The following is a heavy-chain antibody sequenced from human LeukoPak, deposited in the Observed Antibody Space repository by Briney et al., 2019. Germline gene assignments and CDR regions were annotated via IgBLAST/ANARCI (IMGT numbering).Heavy chain of an antibody. CDR3: AGSRDGDDAFDI. D-gene: IGHD5-24*01. V-gene: IGHV1-69*13. CDR2: IIPIFGTA. CDR1: GCTFSSYA. Sequence: GASLKVSCKASGCTFSSYAISWVRQAPGQELKWMGGIIPIFGTANYAQKFQGRVTITADESTSTAYMELSSLRSEDTAVYYCAGSRDGDDAFDIWGQGTMVTVSS. J-gene: IGHJ3*02.